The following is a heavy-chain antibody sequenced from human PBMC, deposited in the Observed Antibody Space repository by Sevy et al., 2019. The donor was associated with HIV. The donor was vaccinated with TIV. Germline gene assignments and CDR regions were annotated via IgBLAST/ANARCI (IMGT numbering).Heavy chain of an antibody. CDR2: IYYSGST. D-gene: IGHD6-13*01. CDR1: GGSISSYY. CDR3: ARGATNSSGWYVVLPYYYYYMDV. J-gene: IGHJ6*03. Sequence: SETLSLTCTVSGGSISSYYWSWIRQPPGKGLEWIGYIYYSGSTNYNPSLKSRVTISVDTSKNQFSLKLSSVTAADTAVYYCARGATNSSGWYVVLPYYYYYMDVWGKGTTVTVSS. V-gene: IGHV4-59*01.